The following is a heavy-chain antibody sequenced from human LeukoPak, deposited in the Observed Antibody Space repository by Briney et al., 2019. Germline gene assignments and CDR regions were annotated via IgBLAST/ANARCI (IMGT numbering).Heavy chain of an antibody. Sequence: GGSLRLSCAASGFTVRDNYMSWVRQAPGKGLEWVSGINWNGGSTGYADSVKGRFTISRDNAKNSLYLQMNSLRAEDTALYYCARGGYCGGDCYSRNQWELLSFDYWGQGTLVTVSS. V-gene: IGHV3-20*04. CDR3: ARGGYCGGDCYSRNQWELLSFDY. D-gene: IGHD2-21*02. J-gene: IGHJ4*02. CDR2: INWNGGST. CDR1: GFTVRDNY.